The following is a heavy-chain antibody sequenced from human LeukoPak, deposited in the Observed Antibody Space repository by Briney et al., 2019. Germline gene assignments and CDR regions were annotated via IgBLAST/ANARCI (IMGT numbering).Heavy chain of an antibody. V-gene: IGHV1-8*01. D-gene: IGHD2-15*01. Sequence: ASVKVSCKASGYTFTSYDINWVRQATGQGLEWMGWMNPNSGNTGYAQKFQGRVTMTRNTSISTAYMELSSLRSEDTAVYYCAREGGYCSGGSCYRPRRFDPWGQGTLVTVSS. J-gene: IGHJ5*02. CDR2: MNPNSGNT. CDR1: GYTFTSYD. CDR3: AREGGYCSGGSCYRPRRFDP.